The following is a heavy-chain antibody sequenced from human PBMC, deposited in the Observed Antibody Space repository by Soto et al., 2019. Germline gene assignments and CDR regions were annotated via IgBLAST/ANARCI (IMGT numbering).Heavy chain of an antibody. CDR3: ARDAAAGLNDY. J-gene: IGHJ4*02. Sequence: QVQLVQSGAEVKKPGASVKVSCKASGYTFTSYGISWVRQAPGQGLEWMGWISAYNGNTKYVQKFQGRVTMTTDTYESTAYMELRSLRSDDTAVDYCARDAAAGLNDYWGQGTLVTVSS. CDR1: GYTFTSYG. D-gene: IGHD6-13*01. V-gene: IGHV1-18*01. CDR2: ISAYNGNT.